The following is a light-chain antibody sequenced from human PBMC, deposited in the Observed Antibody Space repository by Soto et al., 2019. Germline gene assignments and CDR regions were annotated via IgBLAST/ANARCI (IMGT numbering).Light chain of an antibody. CDR1: SSDVGRYNR. Sequence: QSALTQPPSVSGSPGQSVTIPCTGTSSDVGRYNRVSWYQQPPGTAPKLMIYEVSNRPSGVPDRFSGSKSGNTASLTISGLQAEDEADYYCSSYTSRTILVFGGGTKVTVL. CDR3: SSYTSRTILV. J-gene: IGLJ2*01. V-gene: IGLV2-18*02. CDR2: EVS.